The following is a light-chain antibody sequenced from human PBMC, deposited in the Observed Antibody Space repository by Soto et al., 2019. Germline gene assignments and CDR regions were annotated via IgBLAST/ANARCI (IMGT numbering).Light chain of an antibody. CDR3: QPYNNWPLT. CDR1: QGIGDT. J-gene: IGKJ4*01. V-gene: IGKV3-15*01. CDR2: DTS. Sequence: EVVMRQSPATLSVSPGGGATLSCRASQGIGDTLAWYQHKPGQTPRLLIYDTSTRATGVPTRFSGSRSGAEFARTINSLQSEVFAVYYCQPYNNWPLTFGGGTKVDIK.